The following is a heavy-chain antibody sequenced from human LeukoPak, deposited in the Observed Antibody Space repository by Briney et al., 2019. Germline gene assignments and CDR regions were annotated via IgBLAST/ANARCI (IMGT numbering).Heavy chain of an antibody. Sequence: SETLSLTCTVSGGSISSSSYYWGWHRQPPGKGLEGIGSIYCSGSTYHNPSLKSRITISGDTSKNQFSLRLSTVAAAATACSSRARHVAVAGTKLDSWGPGTPGTVSS. CDR1: GGSISSSSYY. CDR2: IYCSGST. J-gene: IGHJ4*02. V-gene: IGHV4-39*01. D-gene: IGHD6-19*01. CDR3: ARHVAVAGTKLDS.